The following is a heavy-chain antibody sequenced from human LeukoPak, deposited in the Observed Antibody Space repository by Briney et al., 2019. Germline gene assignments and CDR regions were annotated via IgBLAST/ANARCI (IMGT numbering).Heavy chain of an antibody. J-gene: IGHJ4*02. Sequence: GASVKVSCKASGYTFTGYYMHWVRQAPGQGLEWMGRINPNSGGTNYAQKFQGRVTMTRDTSISTAYMELSRLRSDDTAVYYCARGGGRGYYDSSGYYHVRWGQGTWSPSPQ. CDR3: ARGGGRGYYDSSGYYHVR. CDR1: GYTFTGYY. D-gene: IGHD3-22*01. CDR2: INPNSGGT. V-gene: IGHV1-2*06.